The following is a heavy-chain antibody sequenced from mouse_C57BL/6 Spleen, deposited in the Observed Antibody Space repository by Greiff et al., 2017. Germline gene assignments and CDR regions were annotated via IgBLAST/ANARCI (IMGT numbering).Heavy chain of an antibody. V-gene: IGHV1-15*01. CDR3: TQSPQVYFDY. CDR2: IDPETGGT. CDR1: GYTFTDYE. J-gene: IGHJ2*01. Sequence: QVQLQQSGAELVRPGASVTLSCKASGYTFTDYEMHWVKQTPVHGLEWIGAIDPETGGTAYNQKFKGKAILTADKSSSTAYMELRSRTSEDSAVYYCTQSPQVYFDYWGQGTTLTVSS.